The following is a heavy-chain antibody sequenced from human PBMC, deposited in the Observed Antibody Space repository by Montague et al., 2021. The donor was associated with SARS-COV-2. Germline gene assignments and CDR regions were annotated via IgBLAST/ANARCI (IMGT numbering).Heavy chain of an antibody. CDR1: GGSISSYY. V-gene: IGHV4-59*01. J-gene: IGHJ6*02. Sequence: SETLSLTCTVSGGSISSYYWSWIRQPPGKGLEWIGYIYYSGSTNYNPSPKSRVTISVDTSKNQFSLKLSSVTAAATAVYYCARGAGRGSGYGKYYCYYYGMDDWGQGTTVTVSS. CDR3: ARGAGRGSGYGKYYCYYYGMDD. CDR2: IYYSGST. D-gene: IGHD5-12*01.